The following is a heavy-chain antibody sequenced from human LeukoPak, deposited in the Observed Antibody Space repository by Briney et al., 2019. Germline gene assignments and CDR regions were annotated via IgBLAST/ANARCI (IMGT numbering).Heavy chain of an antibody. CDR1: GFTFSTYA. D-gene: IGHD6-13*01. V-gene: IGHV3-23*01. Sequence: GGSLRLSCAASGFTFSTYAMSWVRQAPGKGLEWVSTIIGSGESTYYADSVKGRFTISRDNSKNTLYLQVNSLRVKDTGFYYCAKHLSSSSRYYYDSWGQGTLVTVSS. J-gene: IGHJ4*02. CDR2: IIGSGEST. CDR3: AKHLSSSSRYYYDS.